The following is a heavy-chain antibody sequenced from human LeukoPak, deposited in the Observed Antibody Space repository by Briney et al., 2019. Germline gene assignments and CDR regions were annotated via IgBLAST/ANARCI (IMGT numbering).Heavy chain of an antibody. CDR3: ARQISSTWGYYLDY. V-gene: IGHV4-39*01. Sequence: SETLSLTCTVSGGSISISNYYWGWIRQPPGKGLEWIANIYYSGNTYYNPSLKSRVTIFVETSKNQFSLNLNSVTAADTAVYYCARQISSTWGYYLDYWGQGTLVTVSS. J-gene: IGHJ4*02. CDR2: IYYSGNT. D-gene: IGHD6-13*01. CDR1: GGSISISNYY.